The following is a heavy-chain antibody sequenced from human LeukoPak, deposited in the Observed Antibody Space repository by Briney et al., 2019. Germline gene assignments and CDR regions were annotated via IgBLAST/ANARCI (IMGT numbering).Heavy chain of an antibody. Sequence: ASVKVPCKASGYTFTGYYIHWVRQAPGQGLEWMGWINPNSGGTNYAQKFQGRATMTRDTSISTGYVELSRLRSDDTAVYYCATLVIAVAGVFGDYWGQGTLVTVSS. J-gene: IGHJ4*02. CDR2: INPNSGGT. CDR1: GYTFTGYY. CDR3: ATLVIAVAGVFGDY. V-gene: IGHV1-2*02. D-gene: IGHD6-19*01.